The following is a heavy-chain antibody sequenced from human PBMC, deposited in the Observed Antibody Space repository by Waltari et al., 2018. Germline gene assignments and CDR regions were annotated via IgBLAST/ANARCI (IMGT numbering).Heavy chain of an antibody. CDR3: ASHPAAAPGEGYFDY. CDR1: GYSIRSGYY. J-gene: IGHJ4*02. Sequence: QVQLQESGPGLVKPSETLSLTCAVSGYSIRSGYYWGWTLPPPGKGLEWIGSIYHSGSTYYNPSLKSRVTISVDTSKNQFSLKLSSVTAADTAVYYCASHPAAAPGEGYFDYWGQGTLVTVSS. CDR2: IYHSGST. D-gene: IGHD6-13*01. V-gene: IGHV4-38-2*01.